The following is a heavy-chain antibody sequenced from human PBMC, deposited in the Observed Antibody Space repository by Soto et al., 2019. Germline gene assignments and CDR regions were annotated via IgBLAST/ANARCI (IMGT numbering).Heavy chain of an antibody. V-gene: IGHV3-23*01. CDR2: ISGTGDSS. D-gene: IGHD3-10*01. J-gene: IGHJ4*02. CDR3: AKDNGYYGSGSFSH. CDR1: GFTFGSYA. Sequence: EVQLLESGGGLVQPGGSLRLSCAASGFTFGSYAMSWVRQAPGKGLEWVSLISGTGDSSEYANSVKGRFTISSDYSKTTVFLHMNSLRADDMAVDFCAKDNGYYGSGSFSHWGQGTLVTVSS.